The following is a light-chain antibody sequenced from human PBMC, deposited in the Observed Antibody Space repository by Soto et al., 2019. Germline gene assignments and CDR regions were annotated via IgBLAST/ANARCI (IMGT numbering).Light chain of an antibody. CDR3: QQYNSYPVT. CDR1: QSISTY. CDR2: KTS. Sequence: DIQMTQSPSSLSASVGDRVTMTCRASQSISTYLAWYQQKPGNDPKVLLYKTSSLESGDPSRSSGSGCGTEFPLTISTLQPDDCATYYCQQYNSYPVTFGGGTNVQIK. V-gene: IGKV1-5*03. J-gene: IGKJ4*01.